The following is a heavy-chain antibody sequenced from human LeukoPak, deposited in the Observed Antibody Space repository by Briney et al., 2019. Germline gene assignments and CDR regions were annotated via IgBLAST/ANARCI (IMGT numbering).Heavy chain of an antibody. J-gene: IGHJ5*02. V-gene: IGHV4-34*01. CDR1: GGSFSGYY. Sequence: RPSETLSLTCAVYGGSFSGYYWSWIRQPPGKGLEWLGEINHSGSTNYNPSLKSRVTILVDTSKNQFSLKLSSVTAADTAVYYCARGARTPSGYGSRTAGRANWFDPWGQGTLVTVSS. D-gene: IGHD5-12*01. CDR3: ARGARTPSGYGSRTAGRANWFDP. CDR2: INHSGST.